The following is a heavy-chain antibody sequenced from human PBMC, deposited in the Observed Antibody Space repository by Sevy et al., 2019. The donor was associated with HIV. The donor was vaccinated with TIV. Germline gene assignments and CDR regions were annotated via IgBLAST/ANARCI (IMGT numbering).Heavy chain of an antibody. CDR3: ARHCSSASCAHAFDI. CDR1: GGSFSGYY. J-gene: IGHJ3*02. Sequence: SETLSLTCAVYGGSFSGYYWSWIRQPPGKGLEWIGEINHSGSTNYNPSLKSRVTISVDTSKNQFSLKLSSVTAADTAVYYCARHCSSASCAHAFDIWGQGTMVTVSS. V-gene: IGHV4-34*01. D-gene: IGHD2-2*01. CDR2: INHSGST.